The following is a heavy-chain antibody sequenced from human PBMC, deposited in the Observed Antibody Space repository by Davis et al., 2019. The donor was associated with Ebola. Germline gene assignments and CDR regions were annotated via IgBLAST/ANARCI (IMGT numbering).Heavy chain of an antibody. J-gene: IGHJ3*02. CDR1: GFSLRTAGIC. CDR2: IDWDDDT. CDR3: ARLTGDYRDNAIEM. V-gene: IGHV2-70*11. D-gene: IGHD3-16*01. Sequence: SGPTLVKPTQTLTLTCTVSGFSLRTAGICVIWVRQPPGKALEWLARIDWDDDTYYSTSLKTRLTISKDTSKHQVVLTMTNMDPADTATYYCARLTGDYRDNAIEMWGQGTMVTVSS.